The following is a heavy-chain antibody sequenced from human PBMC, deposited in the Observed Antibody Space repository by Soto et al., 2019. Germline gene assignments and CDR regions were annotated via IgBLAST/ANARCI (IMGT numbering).Heavy chain of an antibody. Sequence: ASVKVSCKASGGTFSSYAISWVRQAPGQGLEWMGGIIPIFGTANYAQKFQGRVTITADESTSTAYMELSSLRSEDTAVYYCARDRAASVAMVRGVIWFDPWGQGTLVTVSS. CDR2: IIPIFGTA. CDR3: ARDRAASVAMVRGVIWFDP. CDR1: GGTFSSYA. J-gene: IGHJ5*02. D-gene: IGHD3-10*01. V-gene: IGHV1-69*13.